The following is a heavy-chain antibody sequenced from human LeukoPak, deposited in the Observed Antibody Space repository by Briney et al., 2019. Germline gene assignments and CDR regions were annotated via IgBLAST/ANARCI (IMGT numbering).Heavy chain of an antibody. CDR3: ARFRVEYSSSNWFKP. J-gene: IGHJ5*02. D-gene: IGHD6-6*01. CDR2: ISSSSSYI. CDR1: GFTFSSYS. V-gene: IGHV3-21*01. Sequence: GGSLRLTCAASGFTFSSYSMNWVRQAPGKGLEWVSSISSSSSYIYYADSVKGRFTISRDNAKNSLYLQMNSLRAEDTAVYYCARFRVEYSSSNWFKPWGQRTLVTVSS.